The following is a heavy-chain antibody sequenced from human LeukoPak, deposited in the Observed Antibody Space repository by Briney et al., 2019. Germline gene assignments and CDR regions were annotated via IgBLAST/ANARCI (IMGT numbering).Heavy chain of an antibody. CDR3: AREFAVGYYDSSGQAGWFDP. CDR1: GYTFTGYY. Sequence: ASVKVSCKASGYTFTGYYMHWVRQAPGQGLEWMGWISPNSGGTNYAQKFQGRVTMTRDTSISTAYMELSRLRSDATAVYYCAREFAVGYYDSSGQAGWFDPWGQGTLVTVSS. J-gene: IGHJ5*02. V-gene: IGHV1-2*02. CDR2: ISPNSGGT. D-gene: IGHD3-22*01.